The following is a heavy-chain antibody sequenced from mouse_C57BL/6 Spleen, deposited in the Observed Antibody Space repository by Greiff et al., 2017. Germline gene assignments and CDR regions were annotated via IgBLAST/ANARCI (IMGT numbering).Heavy chain of an antibody. V-gene: IGHV1-19*01. J-gene: IGHJ4*01. CDR3: ARSIYDGYSYYAMDY. CDR2: INPYNGGT. Sequence: EVQLQQSGPVLVKPGASVKMSCKASGYTFTDYYMNWVKQSHGKSLEWIGVINPYNGGTSYNQKFKGKATLTVDKSSSTAYMALNSLTSEDSAVYYCARSIYDGYSYYAMDYWGQGTSVTVSS. CDR1: GYTFTDYY. D-gene: IGHD2-3*01.